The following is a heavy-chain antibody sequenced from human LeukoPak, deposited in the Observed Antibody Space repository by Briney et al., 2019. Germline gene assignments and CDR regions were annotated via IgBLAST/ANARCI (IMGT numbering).Heavy chain of an antibody. CDR1: GYTFISYY. Sequence: ASVTVSCKAPGYTFISYYIHWVRQAPGQGLEWMGLINPSSGNTPYAQQFQGRVTMTRDTSTSTVYMELSSLRSEDTAVYYCARHSLIGTTPFDYWGQGTLVTVPS. CDR2: INPSSGNT. V-gene: IGHV1-46*01. CDR3: ARHSLIGTTPFDY. J-gene: IGHJ4*02. D-gene: IGHD1-20*01.